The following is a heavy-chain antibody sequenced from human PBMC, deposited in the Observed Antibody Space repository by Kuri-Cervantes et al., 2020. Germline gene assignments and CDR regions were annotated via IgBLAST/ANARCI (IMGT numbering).Heavy chain of an antibody. CDR3: ARDQTYGDYSSYYYYGMEV. Sequence: GESLKISCAASGFTFSSYWMSWVRQAPGKGLEWVANIKQDGSEKYYVDSVKGRFTISRDNAKNSLYLQMNSLRAEDTAVYYCARDQTYGDYSSYYYYGMEVWGQGTTVTVSS. J-gene: IGHJ6*02. V-gene: IGHV3-7*01. D-gene: IGHD4-17*01. CDR1: GFTFSSYW. CDR2: IKQDGSEK.